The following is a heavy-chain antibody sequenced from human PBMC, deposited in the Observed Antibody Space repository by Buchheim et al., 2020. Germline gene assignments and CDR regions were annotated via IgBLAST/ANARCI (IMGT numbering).Heavy chain of an antibody. D-gene: IGHD6-19*01. Sequence: EVQLLESGGGLVQPGGSLRLSCAASGFTFSSYAMSWVRQAPGKGLEWVSAISGSAGSTYYADSVKGRFTISRDTYKNTLYLQMNSLRAEDTAAYYCAKGGEQWLVRCMDYWGQGTL. V-gene: IGHV3-23*01. CDR2: ISGSAGST. J-gene: IGHJ4*02. CDR1: GFTFSSYA. CDR3: AKGGEQWLVRCMDY.